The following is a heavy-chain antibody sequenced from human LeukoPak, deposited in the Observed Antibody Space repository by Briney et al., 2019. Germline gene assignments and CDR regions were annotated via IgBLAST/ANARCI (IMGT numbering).Heavy chain of an antibody. CDR1: GDSITNY. V-gene: IGHV4-4*09. D-gene: IGHD5-18*01. CDR3: ARTARVFDY. J-gene: IGHJ4*02. Sequence: PSETLSLTCTVSGDSITNYWGWIRQPPGKGLECIAYIYHSGDTNYSPSLKGRVTISMDTSKNQFSLKLNSVTAADTAVYYCARTARVFDYWGQGIQVTVSS. CDR2: IYHSGDT.